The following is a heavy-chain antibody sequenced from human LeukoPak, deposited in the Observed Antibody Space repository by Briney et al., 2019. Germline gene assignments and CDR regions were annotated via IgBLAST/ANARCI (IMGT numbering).Heavy chain of an antibody. Sequence: PGGSLRLSCAASGFTFSSYWMSWVRQAPGKRLEWVSAISSSSTNTYYADSVKGRFTISRDNSKNTLYLQMNSLKAEDTAVYYCAKPSSGYGSFDSWGQGTLVTVSS. V-gene: IGHV3-23*01. J-gene: IGHJ4*02. CDR1: GFTFSSYW. CDR3: AKPSSGYGSFDS. D-gene: IGHD6-19*01. CDR2: ISSSSTNT.